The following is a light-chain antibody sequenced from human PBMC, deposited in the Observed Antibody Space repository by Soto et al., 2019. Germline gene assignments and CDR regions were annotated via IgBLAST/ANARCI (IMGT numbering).Light chain of an antibody. V-gene: IGKV3-20*01. J-gene: IGKJ3*01. CDR3: QQYGSSLFT. Sequence: VLTQSPGTLSLSPGERATLSCRASQSVSSTYLAWYQQKPGQAPRLLIYGASSRATGIPDRFSGSGSGTDFTLTISILEPEDFAVYYCQQYGSSLFTFGPGTKVDIK. CDR2: GAS. CDR1: QSVSSTY.